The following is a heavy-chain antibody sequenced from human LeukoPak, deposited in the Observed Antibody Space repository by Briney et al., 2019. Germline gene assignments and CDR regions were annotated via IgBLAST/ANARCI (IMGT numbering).Heavy chain of an antibody. Sequence: SETLSLTCTVSGGSINSGSYYYWSWIRQPAGKGLEWIGRIYTGGNTNYNPSLKSRVTISIDTSKNQVSLKLSPVTAADTAVYYCASEFAMWGQGTLVTVSS. CDR3: ASEFAM. CDR1: GGSINSGSYYY. J-gene: IGHJ4*02. V-gene: IGHV4-61*02. D-gene: IGHD2-2*01. CDR2: IYTGGNT.